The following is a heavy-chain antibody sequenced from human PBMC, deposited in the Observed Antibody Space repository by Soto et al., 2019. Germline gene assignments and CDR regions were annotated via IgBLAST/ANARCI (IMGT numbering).Heavy chain of an antibody. CDR1: GFTFSSYS. V-gene: IGHV3-21*01. CDR2: ISSSSSYI. CDR3: ARDRSPHQDTGWFDP. J-gene: IGHJ5*02. Sequence: EVQLVESGGGLVKPGGSLRLSCAASGFTFSSYSMNWVRQAPGKGLEWVSSISSSSSYIYYADSVKGRFTISRDNAKNSLYLQMNSLRAEDTAVYYCARDRSPHQDTGWFDPWGQGTLVTVSS. D-gene: IGHD3-10*01.